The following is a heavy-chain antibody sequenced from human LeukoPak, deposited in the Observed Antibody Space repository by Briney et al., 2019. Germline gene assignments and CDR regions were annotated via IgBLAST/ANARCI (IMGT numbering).Heavy chain of an antibody. CDR1: GGTFSSYA. V-gene: IGHV1-69*05. CDR3: ARIPGCEDKEGYYFDY. J-gene: IGHJ4*02. D-gene: IGHD1-14*01. CDR2: IIPIFGTA. Sequence: SVKVSCKASGGTFSSYAINWVRQAPGQGLEWMGGIIPIFGTANYAQKFQGRVTITTDESTSTAYMELSSLRSEDTAVYYCARIPGCEDKEGYYFDYWGQGTLVTVSS.